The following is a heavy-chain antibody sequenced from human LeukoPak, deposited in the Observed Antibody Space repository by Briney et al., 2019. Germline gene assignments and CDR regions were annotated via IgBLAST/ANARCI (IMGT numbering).Heavy chain of an antibody. CDR1: GFTFSSYG. D-gene: IGHD1-26*01. CDR3: AKGRGWEASYYFYYMDV. Sequence: GGSLRLSCAASGFTFSSYGMHWVRQAPGKGLEWVAFIRYDGSNKYYTDSVKGRFTISRDNSKNTLYLQMNSLRAEDTAVYYCAKGRGWEASYYFYYMDVWGKGTTVTISS. J-gene: IGHJ6*03. V-gene: IGHV3-30*02. CDR2: IRYDGSNK.